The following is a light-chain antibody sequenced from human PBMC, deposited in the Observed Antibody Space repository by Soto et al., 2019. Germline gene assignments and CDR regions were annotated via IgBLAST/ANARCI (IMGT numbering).Light chain of an antibody. CDR2: WAS. J-gene: IGKJ4*01. V-gene: IGKV4-1*01. Sequence: DIVMTQSPDSLAVTLGERATINCKSSQSVLYSSTNKNYLAWYQQKPGQPPTLLIYWASTREFGVPDRFSGSGSGTEFTLTISSLQAEDVAVYYCQQYYTSPPTFGGGTKVEIK. CDR1: QSVLYSSTNKNY. CDR3: QQYYTSPPT.